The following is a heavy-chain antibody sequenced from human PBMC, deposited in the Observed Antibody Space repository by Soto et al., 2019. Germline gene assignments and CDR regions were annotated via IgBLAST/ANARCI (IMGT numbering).Heavy chain of an antibody. CDR1: GYTFTSYD. CDR3: ARRTRYSSGGSCSRPYNWFDP. J-gene: IGHJ5*02. Sequence: GASVKVSCKASGYTFTSYDINWVRQATGQGLEWMGWMNPNSGNTGYAQKFQGRVTMTRNTSIRRAYMGLSRLRSEDTAEYYCARRTRYSSGGSCSRPYNWFDPWGQGTLVPVSS. V-gene: IGHV1-8*01. D-gene: IGHD2-15*01. CDR2: MNPNSGNT.